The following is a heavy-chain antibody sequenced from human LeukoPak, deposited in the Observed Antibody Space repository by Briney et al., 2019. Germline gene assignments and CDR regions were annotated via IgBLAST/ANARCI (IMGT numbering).Heavy chain of an antibody. V-gene: IGHV4-4*07. CDR2: IYTSEIT. CDR1: GGSITSYY. D-gene: IGHD6-19*01. J-gene: IGHJ4*02. CDR3: ASRSSGWYFEN. Sequence: PSETLSLTCTVSGGSITSYYWSWIRQPAGKGLEWIGRIYTSEITNYNPSLKSRVTMSVDTSKNQFSLKLSSVTAADTAVYYCASRSSGWYFENWGQGTLVTVSS.